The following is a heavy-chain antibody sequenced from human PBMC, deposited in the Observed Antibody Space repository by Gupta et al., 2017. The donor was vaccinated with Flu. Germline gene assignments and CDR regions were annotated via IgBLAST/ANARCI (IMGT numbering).Heavy chain of an antibody. Sequence: QVQLVQSGAEVKKPGSSVKISFKVSGATFSSNALNWVRQAPGKGLEWMGGIIPKFDTPNDAEKFQGRVTISADKSTSTVYMELSNLRSEDTAVYYCARDYDGTGTYYYYYFGMDVWGQGTTVTVSS. V-gene: IGHV1-69*06. CDR2: IIPKFDTP. CDR1: GATFSSNA. J-gene: IGHJ6*02. CDR3: ARDYDGTGTYYYYYFGMDV. D-gene: IGHD2-8*02.